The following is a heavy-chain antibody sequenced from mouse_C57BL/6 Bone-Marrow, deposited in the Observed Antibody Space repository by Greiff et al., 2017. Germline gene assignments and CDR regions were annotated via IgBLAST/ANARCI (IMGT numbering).Heavy chain of an antibody. V-gene: IGHV1-81*01. CDR3: ARYDYYYAMDY. D-gene: IGHD2-4*01. J-gene: IGHJ4*01. CDR2: IYPRSGNT. Sequence: VQLQQSGAELARPGASVKLSGKASGYTFTSYGISWVKQRTGQGLEWIGEIYPRSGNTYYNEKFKGKATLTADKSSSTAYMELRSLTSEDSAVYFCARYDYYYAMDYWGQGTSVTVSS. CDR1: GYTFTSYG.